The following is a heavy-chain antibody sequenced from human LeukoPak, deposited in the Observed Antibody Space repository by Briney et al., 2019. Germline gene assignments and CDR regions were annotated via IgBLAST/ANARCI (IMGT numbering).Heavy chain of an antibody. D-gene: IGHD1-7*01. J-gene: IGHJ4*02. Sequence: GGSLRLSCAASGFTFDDYAMHWVRQAPGKGLEWVSLISGVGGSTYYADSVKGRFTISRDNSKNSLYLQMNSLRTEDTALYYCAKDRSGTTGFDYWGQGTLVTVSS. CDR1: GFTFDDYA. CDR3: AKDRSGTTGFDY. V-gene: IGHV3-43*02. CDR2: ISGVGGST.